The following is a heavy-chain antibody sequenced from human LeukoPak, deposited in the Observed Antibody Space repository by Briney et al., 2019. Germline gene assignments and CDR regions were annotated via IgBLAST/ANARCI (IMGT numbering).Heavy chain of an antibody. CDR2: ISGSGGST. CDR1: GFTFSSYA. CDR3: AKDRGRGQLLSFDY. J-gene: IGHJ4*02. D-gene: IGHD2-2*01. V-gene: IGHV3-23*01. Sequence: GGSLRLSCAASGFTFSSYAMSWVRQAPGKGLEWVSAISGSGGSTYYADSVKGRFTISRDNSKNTLYPQMNSLRAEDTAVYYCAKDRGRGQLLSFDYWGQGTLVTVSS.